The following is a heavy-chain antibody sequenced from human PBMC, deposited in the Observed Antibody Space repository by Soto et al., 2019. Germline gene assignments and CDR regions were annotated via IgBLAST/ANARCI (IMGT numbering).Heavy chain of an antibody. CDR2: IIPIFGTT. J-gene: IGHJ6*04. CDR3: SRGTRSWSYYYYGLDV. CDR1: GGTFSSYA. D-gene: IGHD3-10*01. Sequence: QVQLVQSGADVQKPGSSVKVSCKASGGTFSSYAISWVRQAPGQGLEWMGGIIPIFGTTNYALRFQGRFTITADKSTSTDYMELRSLRAEDTAVYYCSRGTRSWSYYYYGLDVWGKGTTVTVSS. V-gene: IGHV1-69*06.